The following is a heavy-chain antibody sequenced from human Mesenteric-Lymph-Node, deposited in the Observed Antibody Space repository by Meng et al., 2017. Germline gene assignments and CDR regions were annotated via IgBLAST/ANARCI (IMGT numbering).Heavy chain of an antibody. J-gene: IGHJ6*02. D-gene: IGHD2-2*01. CDR2: ISRSGTII. Sequence: GESLKISCSASGFTFSSYEMNWVRQAPGKGLEWVSYISRSGTIIYYADSVKGRFTVSRDNTKNSLYLQMNSLRAEDTAVYYCARDSVPATDFNYYYGMDVWGQGTTVTVSS. CDR3: ARDSVPATDFNYYYGMDV. V-gene: IGHV3-48*03. CDR1: GFTFSSYE.